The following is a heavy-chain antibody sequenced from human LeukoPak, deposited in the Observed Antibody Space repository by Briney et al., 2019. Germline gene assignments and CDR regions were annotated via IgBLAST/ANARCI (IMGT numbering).Heavy chain of an antibody. CDR1: GFTVSGNY. J-gene: IGHJ6*03. CDR2: IYSGGST. D-gene: IGHD5-24*01. Sequence: PGGSLRLSCAVSGFTVSGNYMSWVRQAPGKGLEWVSLIYSGGSTYYADSVKGRFTISRDNAKNSLYLQMNSLRAEDTAVYYCARGMATIDGYYYYMDVWGKGTTVTVSS. V-gene: IGHV3-53*01. CDR3: ARGMATIDGYYYYMDV.